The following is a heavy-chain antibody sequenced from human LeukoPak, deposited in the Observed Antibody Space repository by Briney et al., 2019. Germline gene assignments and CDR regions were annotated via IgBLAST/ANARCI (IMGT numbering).Heavy chain of an antibody. CDR2: INHGGST. CDR1: GGSFSGYY. CDR3: ATAGNWNDSDYYYYYGMDV. J-gene: IGHJ6*02. Sequence: SETLSLTCAVYGGSFSGYYWSWIRQPPGKGLEWIGEINHGGSTNYNPSLKSRVTISVDTSKNQFSLKLSSVTAADTAVYYCATAGNWNDSDYYYYYGMDVWGQGTTVTVSS. V-gene: IGHV4-34*01. D-gene: IGHD1-1*01.